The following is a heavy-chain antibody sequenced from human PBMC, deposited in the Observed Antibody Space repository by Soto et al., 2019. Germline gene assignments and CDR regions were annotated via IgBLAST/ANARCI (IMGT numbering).Heavy chain of an antibody. Sequence: PSETLSRTCTVSGGSISSNYWSWIRQPPGKGLEWIGYIFYSGGTNYNPPLKSRVTISVDTSKNQFSLKLTSVTAADTAVYYCASYGCSGGSCYFDYWGQGALVTVSS. J-gene: IGHJ4*02. CDR3: ASYGCSGGSCYFDY. D-gene: IGHD2-15*01. CDR1: GGSISSNY. CDR2: IFYSGGT. V-gene: IGHV4-59*01.